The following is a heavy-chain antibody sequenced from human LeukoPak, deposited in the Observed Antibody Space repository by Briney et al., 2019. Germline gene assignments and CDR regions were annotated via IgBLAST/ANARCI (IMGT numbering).Heavy chain of an antibody. CDR3: ARLASGLTGTDAFDI. V-gene: IGHV4-39*01. D-gene: IGHD1-20*01. CDR2: IYYSGST. J-gene: IGHJ3*02. Sequence: SETLSLTCTVSGGSISSSSYYWGWIRQPPGKGLEWIGSIYYSGSTYYNPSLQSRVTISVDTSKNQFSLKLSSVTAADTAVYSCARLASGLTGTDAFDIWGQGTMVTVSS. CDR1: GGSISSSSYY.